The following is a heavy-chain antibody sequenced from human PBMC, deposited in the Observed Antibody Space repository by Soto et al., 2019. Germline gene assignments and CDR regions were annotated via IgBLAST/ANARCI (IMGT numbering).Heavy chain of an antibody. V-gene: IGHV3-48*02. CDR2: ISSSSSTI. Sequence: PGGSLRLSCAASGFTFSSYSMNWVRQAPGKGLEWVSYISSSSSTIYYADSVKGRFTTSRDNAKNSLYLQMNSLRDEDTAVYYCARDRNYGDYGGGYDWGQGTLVTVAS. J-gene: IGHJ4*02. CDR1: GFTFSSYS. CDR3: ARDRNYGDYGGGYD. D-gene: IGHD4-17*01.